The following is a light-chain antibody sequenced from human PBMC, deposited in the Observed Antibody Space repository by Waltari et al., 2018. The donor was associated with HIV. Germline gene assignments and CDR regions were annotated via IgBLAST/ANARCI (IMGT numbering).Light chain of an antibody. V-gene: IGLV3-1*01. CDR2: QDT. CDR3: QAWDSNTAV. CDR1: RLGDEY. J-gene: IGLJ2*01. Sequence: ASITCSGDRLGDEYVSWYQQKPGQSPVLVIYQDTKRPSGIPERFSGSDSGNTVTLTISGTQAMDEADYYCQAWDSNTAVFGGGTKLTVL.